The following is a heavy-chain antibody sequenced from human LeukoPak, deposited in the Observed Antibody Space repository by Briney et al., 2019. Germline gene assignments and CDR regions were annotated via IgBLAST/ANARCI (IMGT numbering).Heavy chain of an antibody. V-gene: IGHV1-8*01. Sequence: GASVKVSCKASGYTFTSYDINWVRQATGQGLEWMGWMNPNSGNTGYAQKLQGRVTMTRNTSISTAYMELRSLRSDDTAVYYCARADITIFGVVIGNFDYWGQGTLVTVSS. D-gene: IGHD3-3*01. CDR2: MNPNSGNT. J-gene: IGHJ4*02. CDR3: ARADITIFGVVIGNFDY. CDR1: GYTFTSYD.